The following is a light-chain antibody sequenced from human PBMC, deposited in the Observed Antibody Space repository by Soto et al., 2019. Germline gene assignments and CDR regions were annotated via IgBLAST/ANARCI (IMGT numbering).Light chain of an antibody. V-gene: IGKV1-27*01. J-gene: IGKJ3*01. CDR3: QKYNSAPPFT. CDR2: AAS. Sequence: DIQMTQSPSSLSASLGDRVTITCRASQGISNYLAWYQQKPGKVPKLLIYAASTSQSGVPSRFSGSGSGTDFTITISSLQPEDVATYYCQKYNSAPPFTFGPGTKVDIK. CDR1: QGISNY.